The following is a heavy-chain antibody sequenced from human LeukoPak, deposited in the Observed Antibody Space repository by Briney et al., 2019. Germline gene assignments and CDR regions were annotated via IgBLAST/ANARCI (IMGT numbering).Heavy chain of an antibody. CDR1: GGSISSSSYY. CDR2: IYYSGST. Sequence: SETLSLTCTVSGGSISSSSYYWGWIRQPPGKGLEWFGSIYYSGSTYYNPSLKSRVTISVDTSNNQFSLKLSAVTAADTAVYYCARVGYDFWGANAGNWFDTWGQGTLVTVSS. CDR3: ARVGYDFWGANAGNWFDT. V-gene: IGHV4-39*07. D-gene: IGHD3-3*01. J-gene: IGHJ5*02.